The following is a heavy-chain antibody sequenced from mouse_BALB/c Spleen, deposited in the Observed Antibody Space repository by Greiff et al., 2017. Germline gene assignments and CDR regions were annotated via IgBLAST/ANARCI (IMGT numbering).Heavy chain of an antibody. CDR3: ARYDYDVGFAY. V-gene: IGHV1-20*02. D-gene: IGHD2-4*01. Sequence: EVKVVESGPELVKPGASVKISCKASGYSFTGYFMNWVMQSHGKSLEWIGRINPYNGDTFYNQKFKGKATLTVDKSSSTAHMELRSLASEDSAVYYCARYDYDVGFAYWGQGTLVTVSA. CDR2: INPYNGDT. J-gene: IGHJ3*01. CDR1: GYSFTGYF.